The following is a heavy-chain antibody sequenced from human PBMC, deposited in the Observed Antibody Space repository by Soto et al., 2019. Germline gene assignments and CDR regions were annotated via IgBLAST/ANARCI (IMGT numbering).Heavy chain of an antibody. CDR2: ISGSGGST. D-gene: IGHD1-20*01. CDR3: AKGVKGIPTPGFDY. Sequence: EVQLLESGGGLVQPGGSLRLSCAASGFTFSNYAMNWVRQAPGKGLEWVSAISGSGGSTYYADSVKGRFTISRDNSKNTLYLQMNSLRAEDTAVYYCAKGVKGIPTPGFDYWGQGTLVTVSS. V-gene: IGHV3-23*01. J-gene: IGHJ4*02. CDR1: GFTFSNYA.